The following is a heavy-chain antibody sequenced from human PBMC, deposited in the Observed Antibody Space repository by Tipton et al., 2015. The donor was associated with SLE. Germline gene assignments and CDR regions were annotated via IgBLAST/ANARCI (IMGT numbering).Heavy chain of an antibody. Sequence: TLSLTCAVSGGSISSGGYSWSWIRQPPGKGLEWIGYIYHSGSTYYNPSLKSRVTISVDRSKNQFSLKLSSVTAADTAVYYCARGQVGGELPPFFDYWGQGTLVTVSS. CDR1: GGSISSGGYS. CDR3: ARGQVGGELPPFFDY. V-gene: IGHV4-30-2*01. D-gene: IGHD3-10*01. CDR2: IYHSGST. J-gene: IGHJ4*02.